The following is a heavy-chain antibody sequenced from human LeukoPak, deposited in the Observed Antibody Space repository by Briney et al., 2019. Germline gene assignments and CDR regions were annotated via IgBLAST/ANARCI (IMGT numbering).Heavy chain of an antibody. D-gene: IGHD3-10*02. CDR3: ARRVKVNFVGLFGEDNNYYYMDV. CDR2: INHTGST. CDR1: GESFTTFY. J-gene: IGHJ6*03. V-gene: IGHV4-34*01. Sequence: SETLSLTCAVYGESFTTFYWGWIRQTPGKGLEWIGEINHTGSTNYNPSLKSRVTISIDTSKNQFSLKLSSVTAADTAVYYCARRVKVNFVGLFGEDNNYYYMDVWGKGTTVTISS.